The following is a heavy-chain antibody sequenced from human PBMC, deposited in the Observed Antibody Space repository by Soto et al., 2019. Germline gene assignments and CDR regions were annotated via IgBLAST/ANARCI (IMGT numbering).Heavy chain of an antibody. D-gene: IGHD3-9*01. Sequence: ASVKVSCKASGYIFTSYYIHWVRQAPGQGLEWMGWINPFDGSRMFAQSFQGRVTMTRDTSTSTVYMEVNSLESEDTAVYYCSRDDSDWFFNWGRGTLVTVSS. CDR3: SRDDSDWFFN. CDR2: INPFDGSR. CDR1: GYIFTSYY. J-gene: IGHJ4*02. V-gene: IGHV1-46*03.